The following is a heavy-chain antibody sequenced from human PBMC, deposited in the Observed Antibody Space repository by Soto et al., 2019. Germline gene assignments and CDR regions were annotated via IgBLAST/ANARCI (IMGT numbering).Heavy chain of an antibody. CDR1: GFTVSNNY. CDR2: IYSGTGT. CDR3: ARGYDFWSGRGYMDV. Sequence: GSLRLSCAASGFTVSNNYMSWVRQAPGKGLEWVSVIYSGTGTYYADSVKGRFTISRHNSKNTLYLQMNSLRDEDTAVYYCARGYDFWSGRGYMDVWGKGTTVTVSS. J-gene: IGHJ6*03. D-gene: IGHD3-3*01. V-gene: IGHV3-53*04.